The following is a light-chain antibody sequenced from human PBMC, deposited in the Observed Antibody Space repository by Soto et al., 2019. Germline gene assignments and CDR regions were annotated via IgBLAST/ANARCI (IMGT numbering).Light chain of an antibody. Sequence: EIVMTQSPATLSVSPGERATLSCRASQNVANYLDWYQQKPGQAPRLLIYDASNRATGIPARFSGSGSGTDFTLTISSLEPEDFAVYYCQQRSNWITFGQGTRLEIK. J-gene: IGKJ5*01. CDR2: DAS. CDR1: QNVANY. V-gene: IGKV3-11*01. CDR3: QQRSNWIT.